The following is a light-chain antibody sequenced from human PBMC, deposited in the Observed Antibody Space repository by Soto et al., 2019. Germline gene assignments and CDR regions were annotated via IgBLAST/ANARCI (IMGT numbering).Light chain of an antibody. CDR2: RAS. V-gene: IGKV3-15*01. J-gene: IGKJ4*01. CDR1: QSVSSN. CDR3: QQYNNWPLT. Sequence: EILMTQSPATLSVSPGDRATLSCWASQSVSSNLAWYQKTHGQAPRILVWRASIRDTDMAARFSGIWSGTECTLTLSRLQPEDSKVYYGQQYNNWPLTFGGGTKVDIK.